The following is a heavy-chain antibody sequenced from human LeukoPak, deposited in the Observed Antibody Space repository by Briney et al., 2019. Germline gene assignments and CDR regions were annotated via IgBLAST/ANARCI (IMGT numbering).Heavy chain of an antibody. Sequence: SETLSLTCTVSGGSISSSSYYWGWIRQPPGKGLEWIGYIYYSGSTNYNPSLKSRVTISVDTSKNQFSLKLSSVTAADTAVYYCARDAPGGFTMIGRAFDIWGQGTMVTVSS. D-gene: IGHD3-22*01. CDR3: ARDAPGGFTMIGRAFDI. V-gene: IGHV4-61*01. CDR2: IYYSGST. J-gene: IGHJ3*02. CDR1: GGSISSSSYY.